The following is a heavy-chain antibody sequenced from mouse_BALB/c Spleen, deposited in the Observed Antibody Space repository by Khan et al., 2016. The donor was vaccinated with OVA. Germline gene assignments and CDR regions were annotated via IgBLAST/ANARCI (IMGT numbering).Heavy chain of an antibody. CDR3: RRDGAYHRNDGWFAY. CDR2: INPSNGYT. V-gene: IGHV1-4*01. Sequence: QVQLQQSGAELARPGASVKMSCKASGYTFTSYTIHWIKERPGQGLEWIGYINPSNGYTNYNQKFKDKATLTTDKSSTTAYLQLSSLTSDDSAGDNCRRDGAYHRNDGWFAYWGQGTLVTVSA. J-gene: IGHJ3*01. D-gene: IGHD2-14*01. CDR1: GYTFTSYT.